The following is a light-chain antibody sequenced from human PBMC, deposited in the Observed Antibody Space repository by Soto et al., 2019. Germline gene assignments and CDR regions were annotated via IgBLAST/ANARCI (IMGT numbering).Light chain of an antibody. CDR1: SSNIGSNY. V-gene: IGLV1-47*02. CDR2: TNN. J-gene: IGLJ3*02. CDR3: AAWDDSLSGWV. Sequence: QSVLTQPPSASGTPGQRVTISCSGSSSNIGSNYVYWYQQLPGTAPKLLIYTNNQRPSGVPDRFSGSKSGTSASLAISGLRSEDEADYSCAAWDDSLSGWVFGGGTKGTVL.